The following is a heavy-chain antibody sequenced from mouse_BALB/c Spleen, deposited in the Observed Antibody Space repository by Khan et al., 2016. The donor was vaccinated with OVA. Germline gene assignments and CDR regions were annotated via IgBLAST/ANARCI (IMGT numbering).Heavy chain of an antibody. J-gene: IGHJ4*01. CDR2: ISYSGST. D-gene: IGHD2-3*01. CDR3: ARDGSRYNYAMDY. CDR1: GYSITSDYA. Sequence: QLEESGPGLVKPSQPLSLTCTVTGYSITSDYAWNWIRQFPGNKLEWMGYISYSGSTNYNPSLKSRISITRDTSKNQFVLQLNSVTTEDTATYYCARDGSRYNYAMDYWGQGTSVTVSS. V-gene: IGHV3-2*02.